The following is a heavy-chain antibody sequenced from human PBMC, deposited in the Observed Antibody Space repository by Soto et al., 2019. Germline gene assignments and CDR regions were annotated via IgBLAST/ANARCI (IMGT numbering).Heavy chain of an antibody. D-gene: IGHD3-9*01. CDR1: GDSVSSNSAA. J-gene: IGHJ5*02. V-gene: IGHV6-1*01. Sequence: SQTLSLTCAISGDSVSSNSAAWNWIRQSPSRGLEWLGRTYYRSKWYNDYAVSVKSRITINPDTSKNQFSLQLNSVTPEDTAVYYCARDLGRTGYYVDWFAPWGQGTLVTVSS. CDR2: TYYRSKWYN. CDR3: ARDLGRTGYYVDWFAP.